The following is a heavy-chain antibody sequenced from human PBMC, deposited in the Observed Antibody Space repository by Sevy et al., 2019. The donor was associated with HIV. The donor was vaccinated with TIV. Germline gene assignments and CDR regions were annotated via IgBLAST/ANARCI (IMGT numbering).Heavy chain of an antibody. V-gene: IGHV3-7*03. CDR2: IKQDGSEK. CDR1: GFTFSSYW. CDR3: ARRGVYDYYYYMDV. D-gene: IGHD2-8*01. J-gene: IGHJ6*03. Sequence: GGSLRLSCAASGFTFSSYWMSWVRQAPGKGLEWVANIKQDGSEKYYVDSVKCRFTISRDNAKNSLYLQMNSLRAEDTAVYYCARRGVYDYYYYMDVWGKGTTVTVSS.